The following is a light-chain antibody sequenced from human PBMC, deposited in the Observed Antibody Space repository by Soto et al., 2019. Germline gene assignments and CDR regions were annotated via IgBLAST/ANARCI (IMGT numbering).Light chain of an antibody. CDR1: QSVRSH. Sequence: EIVLTQSPATLSLSPGERATLSCRGSQSVRSHLVWHQQKPGQAPRLLIYEASNRATGIPARFSGSGSGTDFTLTISSLEPEDFAVYYCQQRSDWPITFGQGTRLEIK. CDR3: QQRSDWPIT. J-gene: IGKJ5*01. CDR2: EAS. V-gene: IGKV3-11*01.